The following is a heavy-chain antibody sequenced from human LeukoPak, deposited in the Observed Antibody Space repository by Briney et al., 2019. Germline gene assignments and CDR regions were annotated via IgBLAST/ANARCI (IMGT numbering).Heavy chain of an antibody. CDR3: ATLRPRQQLVVDH. V-gene: IGHV3-48*03. Sequence: PGGSLRLSCAASGFTFSSYEMHWIRQAPGKGPEWVSYISGSGSTKHYADSVKGRFTISRDNALNSLHLQMSSLRDEDTAVYYCATLRPRQQLVVDHWGQGTLVTVSS. CDR1: GFTFSSYE. D-gene: IGHD6-13*01. J-gene: IGHJ4*02. CDR2: ISGSGSTK.